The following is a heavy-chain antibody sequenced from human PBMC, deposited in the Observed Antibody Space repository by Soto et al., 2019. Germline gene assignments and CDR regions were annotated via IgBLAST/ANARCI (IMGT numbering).Heavy chain of an antibody. CDR1: GHSFTAYY. CDR2: IIPIFGTA. D-gene: IGHD2-2*01. V-gene: IGHV1-69*13. CDR3: ASGDQLLLTSPSYFDY. Sequence: SVKVSCKASGHSFTAYYFHWVRQAPGQGLEWMGGIIPIFGTANYAQKFQGRVTITADESTSTAYMELSSLRSEDTAVYYCASGDQLLLTSPSYFDYWGQGTLVTVSS. J-gene: IGHJ4*02.